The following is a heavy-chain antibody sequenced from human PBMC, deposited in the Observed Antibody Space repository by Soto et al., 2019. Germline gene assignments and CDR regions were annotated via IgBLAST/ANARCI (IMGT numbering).Heavy chain of an antibody. CDR2: INAGNGNT. Sequence: GASVKVSCKASGYTFTRYAMHWVRQVPGQRLEWMGWINAGNGNTKYSQKFQGRVTITTDTSASTAYMELSSLRSEDTAVYYCARDGAVAGDSNFDYWGQGTLVTVSS. D-gene: IGHD6-19*01. V-gene: IGHV1-3*01. CDR3: ARDGAVAGDSNFDY. CDR1: GYTFTRYA. J-gene: IGHJ4*02.